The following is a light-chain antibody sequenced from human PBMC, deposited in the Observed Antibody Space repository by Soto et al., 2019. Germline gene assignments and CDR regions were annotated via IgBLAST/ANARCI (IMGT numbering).Light chain of an antibody. V-gene: IGLV2-14*01. CDR3: SSYTSSSTRV. Sequence: QSALTQPASVSGSPGQSITISCTATSSDVGGYNYVSWYQQHPGKAPKLMIYDVSNRPSGVSNRFSGSKSGNTASLTISGLQPEDEADYYCSSYTSSSTRVFGGGTKLTVL. J-gene: IGLJ2*01. CDR2: DVS. CDR1: SSDVGGYNY.